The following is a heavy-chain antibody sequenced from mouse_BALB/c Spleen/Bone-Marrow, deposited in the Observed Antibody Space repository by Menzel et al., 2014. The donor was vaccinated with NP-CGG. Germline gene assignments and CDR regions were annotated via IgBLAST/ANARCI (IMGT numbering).Heavy chain of an antibody. CDR1: GFNIKDYY. D-gene: IGHD2-14*01. CDR3: NRYDWYFDV. J-gene: IGHJ1*01. V-gene: IGHV14-4*02. Sequence: EVQLQQSGAELVRSGASVKLSCTASGFNIKDYYMHWVKQRPEQGLEWIGWIDPENGDTEYAPKFQGKATMTADTSSNTAYLQLSSLTSEDTAVYYCNRYDWYFDVRGAGTTVTVSS. CDR2: IDPENGDT.